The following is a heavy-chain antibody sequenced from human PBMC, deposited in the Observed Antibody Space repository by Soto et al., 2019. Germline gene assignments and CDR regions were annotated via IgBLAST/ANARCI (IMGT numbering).Heavy chain of an antibody. J-gene: IGHJ4*02. CDR1: GFTFSSYS. V-gene: IGHV3-21*01. Sequence: GGSLRLSCAASGFTFSSYSMNWVRQAPGKGLEWVSSISSSSSYIYYADSVKGRFTISRDNAKNSLYLQMNSLRAEDTAVYYCAKDREYSSSSGDYWGQGTLVTVSS. CDR2: ISSSSSYI. CDR3: AKDREYSSSSGDY. D-gene: IGHD6-6*01.